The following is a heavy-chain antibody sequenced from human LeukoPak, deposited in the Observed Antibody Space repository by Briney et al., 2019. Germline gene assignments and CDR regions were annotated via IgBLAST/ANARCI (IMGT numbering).Heavy chain of an antibody. V-gene: IGHV4-59*01. Sequence: SETLSLTCTVSGGSISSYYWSWIRQPPGKGLEWIGYIYYSGSTNYNPSLKSRVTISVDTSKNQFSLKLSSVTAADTAVYDCARVGYCGSTSCYDWFDPWCQGTLVTVS. CDR3: ARVGYCGSTSCYDWFDP. CDR1: GGSISSYY. J-gene: IGHJ5*02. CDR2: IYYSGST. D-gene: IGHD2-2*01.